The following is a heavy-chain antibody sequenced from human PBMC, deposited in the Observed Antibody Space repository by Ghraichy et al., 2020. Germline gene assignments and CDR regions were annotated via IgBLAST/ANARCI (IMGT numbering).Heavy chain of an antibody. Sequence: GGSLRLSCAASGFTFSNYWMNWIRQVPGKGPEWVANINRDGSEKYYVDSVKGRFTSSRDNAENSLYLQMNSLRAEDTAVYYCARPPNPYGLDVWGQGTTVTVSS. V-gene: IGHV3-7*03. CDR1: GFTFSNYW. CDR3: ARPPNPYGLDV. CDR2: INRDGSEK. D-gene: IGHD1-14*01. J-gene: IGHJ6*02.